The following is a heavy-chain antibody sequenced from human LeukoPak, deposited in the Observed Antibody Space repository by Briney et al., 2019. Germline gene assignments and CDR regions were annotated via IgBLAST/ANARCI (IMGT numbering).Heavy chain of an antibody. D-gene: IGHD2-2*01. CDR2: ISGDGYST. Sequence: GGSLRLSCAASGFTFDEYIMHCVPQAPGKGVGWVSLISGDGYSTYYADSVRGRFTISRDNSKNSLYLQMDSLRTEDTALYYCTKDRYCTTTNCPLDYWGQGTLVTVSS. CDR1: GFTFDEYI. CDR3: TKDRYCTTTNCPLDY. J-gene: IGHJ4*02. V-gene: IGHV3-43*01.